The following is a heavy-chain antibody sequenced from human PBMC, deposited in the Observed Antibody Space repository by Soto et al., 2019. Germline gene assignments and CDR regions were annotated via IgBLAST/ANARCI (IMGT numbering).Heavy chain of an antibody. CDR3: ARDPLPVMSVVALDY. CDR2: INSDGSST. CDR1: GFTFSSYW. D-gene: IGHD2-2*01. Sequence: GGSLRLSCAASGFTFSSYWMHWVRQAPGKGLVWVSRINSDGSSTSYADSVKGRFTISRDNAKNTLYLQMNSLRAEDTAVHYCARDPLPVMSVVALDYWGQGTLVTVSS. V-gene: IGHV3-74*01. J-gene: IGHJ4*02.